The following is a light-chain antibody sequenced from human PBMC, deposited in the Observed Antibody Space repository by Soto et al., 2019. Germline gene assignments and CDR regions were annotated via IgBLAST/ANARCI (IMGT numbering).Light chain of an antibody. CDR3: QQSYSSLLA. V-gene: IGKV1-39*01. J-gene: IGKJ4*01. Sequence: DIKMTQSPSSLSASVGDRVTITCRASQSISNYLNWYQQKPGIAPKLLIYGASRLQSGVPSRFTGSGSGTDFTLTISSLQPQDFATYYCQQSYSSLLAFGGGTKVEIK. CDR1: QSISNY. CDR2: GAS.